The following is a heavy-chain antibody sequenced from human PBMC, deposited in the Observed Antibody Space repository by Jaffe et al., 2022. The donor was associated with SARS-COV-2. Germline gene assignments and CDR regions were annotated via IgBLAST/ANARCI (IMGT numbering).Heavy chain of an antibody. CDR1: GLSLTSSGVG. V-gene: IGHV2-5*02. J-gene: IGHJ3*02. D-gene: IGHD3-10*01. Sequence: QITLKESGPTLVKPTQTLTLTCTFSGLSLTSSGVGVGWIRQPPGKALEWLAVIYWDDDKRYRPSLKSRLTITKDTSKNQVVLTMTNMDPVDTATYYCAHRRGYVSGASYSGYAFDIWGQGILVTVSS. CDR3: AHRRGYVSGASYSGYAFDI. CDR2: IYWDDDK.